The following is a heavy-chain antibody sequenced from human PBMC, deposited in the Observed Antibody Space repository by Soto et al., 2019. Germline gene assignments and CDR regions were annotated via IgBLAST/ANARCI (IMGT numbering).Heavy chain of an antibody. J-gene: IGHJ3*02. Sequence: SETLSLTCTVSGGSISSYYWSWIRQPPGKGLEWIGYIYYSGSTNYNPSLKSRVTISVDTSKNQFSLKLSSVTAADTAVYYCARERGYSSSWYDFRAFDIWGQGTMVTVSS. V-gene: IGHV4-59*01. CDR2: IYYSGST. CDR3: ARERGYSSSWYDFRAFDI. D-gene: IGHD6-13*01. CDR1: GGSISSYY.